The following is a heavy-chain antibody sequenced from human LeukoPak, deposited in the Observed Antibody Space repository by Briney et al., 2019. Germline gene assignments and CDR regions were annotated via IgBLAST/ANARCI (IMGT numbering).Heavy chain of an antibody. CDR3: ARGPEYRYTAYYLDY. V-gene: IGHV4-34*01. CDR2: INHSGST. CDR1: GGSFSGYY. Sequence: SETLSLTCAVYGGSFSGYYWSWIRQPPGKGLEWIGEINHSGSTNYNLSLKSRVTISVDTSKNQFSLKLSSVTAADTAVYYCARGPEYRYTAYYLDYWGQGTLVTVSS. D-gene: IGHD2-2*02. J-gene: IGHJ4*02.